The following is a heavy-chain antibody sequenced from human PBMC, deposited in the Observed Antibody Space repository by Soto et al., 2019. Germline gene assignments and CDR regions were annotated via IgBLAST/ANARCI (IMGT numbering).Heavy chain of an antibody. V-gene: IGHV3-33*01. Sequence: SLRLSCEASGFVFRTFRMHWVRRAPGKGLEWLATIRFDGSTARYAESVRGRFKISRDNSMNTLYLQLDRLRVEDTAVYYCVRDRPNTESLTGYFDTWGQGTPVTVS. D-gene: IGHD3-9*01. CDR3: VRDRPNTESLTGYFDT. CDR1: GFVFRTFR. CDR2: IRFDGSTA. J-gene: IGHJ4*02.